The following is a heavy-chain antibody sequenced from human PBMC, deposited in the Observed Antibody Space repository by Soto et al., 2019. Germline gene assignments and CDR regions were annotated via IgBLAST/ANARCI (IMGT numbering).Heavy chain of an antibody. CDR1: GGSISSGGYY. Sequence: QVQLQESGPGLVKPSQTLSLTCTVSGGSISSGGYYWSWIRQHPGKGLAWIGYIYYSGSTYYNPSLNSRITGSVDTSKNQYALKLSSVTAADTAVYYCARGNGDYDDYWGQGTLVTVSS. J-gene: IGHJ4*02. CDR2: IYYSGST. CDR3: ARGNGDYDDY. D-gene: IGHD4-17*01. V-gene: IGHV4-31*03.